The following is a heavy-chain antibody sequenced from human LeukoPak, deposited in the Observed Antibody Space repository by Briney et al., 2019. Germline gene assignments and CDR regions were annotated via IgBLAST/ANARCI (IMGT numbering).Heavy chain of an antibody. D-gene: IGHD3-3*01. CDR1: GFTFDDYT. Sequence: GGSLRLSCAASGFTFDDYTMHWVRQAPGKGLEWVSAISGSGGSTYYADSVKGRFTISRDNSKNTLYLQMNSLRAEDTAVYYCAKGQLGFLEWLFHLFDYWGQGTLVTVSS. V-gene: IGHV3-23*01. CDR3: AKGQLGFLEWLFHLFDY. J-gene: IGHJ4*02. CDR2: ISGSGGST.